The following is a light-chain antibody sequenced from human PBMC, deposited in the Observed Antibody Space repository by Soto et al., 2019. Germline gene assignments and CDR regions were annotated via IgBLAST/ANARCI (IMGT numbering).Light chain of an antibody. V-gene: IGKV1-5*01. Sequence: DLQMTQSPSTLSASVGDRVTITCRASQSISAWLAWYQQKPGKAPNLLIYDASTLESGVPSRFSGSGSGTEFTLTISGPQPDDFGTYYCHRYNGYFGPGTKVDIK. CDR1: QSISAW. CDR3: HRYNGY. CDR2: DAS. J-gene: IGKJ3*01.